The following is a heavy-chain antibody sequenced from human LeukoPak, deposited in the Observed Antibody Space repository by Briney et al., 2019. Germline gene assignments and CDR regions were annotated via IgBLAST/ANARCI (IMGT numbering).Heavy chain of an antibody. CDR3: VKDSVRGYSGYGNDGFEI. V-gene: IGHV3-23*01. CDR1: GFTFSTYP. Sequence: GGSLRLSCAASGFTFSTYPISWVRQAPGKGLEWVTAISGGGSNTYYADSVKGRFTISRDNSKDTLYLQMNSLRAEDTAVYYCVKDSVRGYSGYGNDGFEIWGQGTMVTVSS. J-gene: IGHJ3*02. D-gene: IGHD5-12*01. CDR2: ISGGGSNT.